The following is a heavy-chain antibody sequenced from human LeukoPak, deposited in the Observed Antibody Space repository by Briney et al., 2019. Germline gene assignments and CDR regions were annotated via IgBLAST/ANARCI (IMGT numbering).Heavy chain of an antibody. Sequence: SETLSLTCAVYGGSFSGYYWSWTRQPPGKGLEWIGEINHSGSTNYNPSLKSRVTISVDTSKNQFSLKLSSVTAADTTVYYCARLETGADFDYWGQGTLVTVSS. CDR3: ARLETGADFDY. CDR1: GGSFSGYY. CDR2: INHSGST. J-gene: IGHJ4*02. V-gene: IGHV4-34*01. D-gene: IGHD3-3*01.